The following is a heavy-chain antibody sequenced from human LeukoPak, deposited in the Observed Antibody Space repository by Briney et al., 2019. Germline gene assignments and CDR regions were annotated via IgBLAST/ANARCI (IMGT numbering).Heavy chain of an antibody. V-gene: IGHV3-23*01. Sequence: GGSLRLSCAASGFTFSNYAMSWVRQAPGKGLEWVSAISGNGGSTYYADSVKGRFTISRDNSKNTLYLQMNSLRDEDTAVYYCANPEIWYCRSTSWQYFDYWGQGTLATVSS. CDR1: GFTFSNYA. D-gene: IGHD2-2*01. J-gene: IGHJ4*02. CDR2: ISGNGGST. CDR3: ANPEIWYCRSTSWQYFDY.